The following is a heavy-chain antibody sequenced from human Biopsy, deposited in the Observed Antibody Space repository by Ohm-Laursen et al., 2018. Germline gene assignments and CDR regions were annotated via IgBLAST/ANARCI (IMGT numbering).Heavy chain of an antibody. CDR3: TRDTTYYAGTTYYDALDV. J-gene: IGHJ3*01. Sequence: GSLRLSCAASGFTFSTYWMTWVRQAPGKGLVWVAIIKRDGSQSNHADSVKGRFTISRDNAKNSLYLQMNSLRAEDTAVYYCTRDTTYYAGTTYYDALDVWGQGTTVTVSS. D-gene: IGHD2/OR15-2a*01. CDR1: GFTFSTYW. V-gene: IGHV3-7*01. CDR2: IKRDGSQS.